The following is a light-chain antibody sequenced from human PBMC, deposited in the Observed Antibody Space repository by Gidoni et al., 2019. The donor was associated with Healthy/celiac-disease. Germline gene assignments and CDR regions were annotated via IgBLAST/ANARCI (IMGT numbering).Light chain of an antibody. CDR3: AAWDDSLNGHVV. J-gene: IGLJ2*01. CDR2: SNN. V-gene: IGLV1-44*01. CDR1: SSNIGSNT. Sequence: QSVLTPPPSASGTPGQRVTISCSGSSSNIGSNTVNWYQQLPGTAPKLLIYSNNQRPSGVLDRFSGSKSGTSASLAISGLQSEDETDYYCAAWDDSLNGHVVFGGGTKLTVL.